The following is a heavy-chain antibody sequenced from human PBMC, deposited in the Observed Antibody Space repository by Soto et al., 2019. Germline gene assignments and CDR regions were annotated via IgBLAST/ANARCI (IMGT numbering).Heavy chain of an antibody. J-gene: IGHJ4*02. CDR2: TSYDGSNK. CDR1: GFTFSSYG. V-gene: IGHV3-30*18. Sequence: QVQLVESGGGVVQPGRSLRLSCVDYGFTFSSYGMHWVRQAPGKGLEWVAGTSYDGSNKYYGDSVKGRFTISRDNSENTLYLQMNSLRVEGTAVYYGAKDTCCHDSRDYYVFDSWGQGTLVTVSS. D-gene: IGHD3-22*01. CDR3: AKDTCCHDSRDYYVFDS.